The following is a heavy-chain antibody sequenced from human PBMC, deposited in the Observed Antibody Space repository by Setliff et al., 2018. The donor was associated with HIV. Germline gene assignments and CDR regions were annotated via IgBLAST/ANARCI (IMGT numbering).Heavy chain of an antibody. CDR2: ISSSSSYI. Sequence: PGGSLRLSCAASGFTFSSYSMNWVRQAPGKGLEWVSSISSSSSYIYYADSVKGRFTISRDNSKNTLYLQMNSLRAEDTALYYCARDIPGPAINSGRIKNWFDPWGEGTLVTVSS. J-gene: IGHJ5*02. CDR3: ARDIPGPAINSGRIKNWFDP. CDR1: GFTFSSYS. V-gene: IGHV3-21*01. D-gene: IGHD6-19*01.